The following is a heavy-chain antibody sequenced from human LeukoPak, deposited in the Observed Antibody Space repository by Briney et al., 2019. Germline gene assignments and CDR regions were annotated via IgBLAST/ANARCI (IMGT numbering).Heavy chain of an antibody. CDR1: GFTLSYKS. Sequence: GGSLRLSCAASGFTLSYKSMHWVRQAPGKGLGWVSSITSSSSYIYYADSVKGRFTTSRDNAKKTLFLQMDSLRAEDTAVYYCARSKWAGSTEGYFDFWGQGALVTVSS. V-gene: IGHV3-21*01. CDR3: ARSKWAGSTEGYFDF. J-gene: IGHJ4*02. D-gene: IGHD1-26*01. CDR2: ITSSSSYI.